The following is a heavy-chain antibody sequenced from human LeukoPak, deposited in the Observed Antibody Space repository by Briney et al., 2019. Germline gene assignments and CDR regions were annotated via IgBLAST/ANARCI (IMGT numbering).Heavy chain of an antibody. Sequence: GESLKISCKGSGYSFTSYWIGWVRQMPGKNLEWMGIIYPGDSDTRYSPSFQSQVTISADKYISTAYLQWGRLKASDTAMYYCARNGQFTGDYYYYYMDVWGKGTTVTVSS. CDR3: ARNGQFTGDYYYYYMDV. D-gene: IGHD3-10*01. CDR1: GYSFTSYW. V-gene: IGHV5-51*01. J-gene: IGHJ6*03. CDR2: IYPGDSDT.